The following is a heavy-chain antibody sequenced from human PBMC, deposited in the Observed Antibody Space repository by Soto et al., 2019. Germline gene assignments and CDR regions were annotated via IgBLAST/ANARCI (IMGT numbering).Heavy chain of an antibody. Sequence: QVQLQESGPGLVKPSQTLSLTCTVSGGSISSGGYYWSWIRQHPGKGLEWIGYIYYSGSTYYNPSLKSRVTLSVDTSKNQFSLKLSSVTAVDTAVYYCAASCVGCGGFNYYGMDVWGQGTTVTVSS. CDR3: AASCVGCGGFNYYGMDV. CDR1: GGSISSGGYY. J-gene: IGHJ6*01. D-gene: IGHD2-21*01. V-gene: IGHV4-31*03. CDR2: IYYSGST.